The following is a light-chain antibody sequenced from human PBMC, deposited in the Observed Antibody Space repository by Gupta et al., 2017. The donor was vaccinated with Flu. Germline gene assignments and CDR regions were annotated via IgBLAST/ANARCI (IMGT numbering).Light chain of an antibody. Sequence: EKVTLSCRASQSLRSTYVAWYQQKPGQSPKLLIFGASSRATGTPDRFSGSGSGTDFTLTISRLEPEDFAVYYCQQYALSPKTFGQGTKVEV. CDR3: QQYALSPKT. V-gene: IGKV3-20*01. CDR2: GAS. J-gene: IGKJ1*01. CDR1: QSLRSTY.